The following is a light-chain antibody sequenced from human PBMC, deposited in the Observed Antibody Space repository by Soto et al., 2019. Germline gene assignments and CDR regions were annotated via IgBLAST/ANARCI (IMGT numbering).Light chain of an antibody. J-gene: IGKJ2*01. CDR3: QQYGSSPTYT. V-gene: IGKV3-20*01. Sequence: IVLTQSPGTLSLSPGERATLSCRASQSVSSSYLAWYQQKPGQAPRLLIYGASSRATGIPDRFSGSGSGTVFTLTISRLEPEDFAVYYCQQYGSSPTYTFGQGTKLEIK. CDR2: GAS. CDR1: QSVSSSY.